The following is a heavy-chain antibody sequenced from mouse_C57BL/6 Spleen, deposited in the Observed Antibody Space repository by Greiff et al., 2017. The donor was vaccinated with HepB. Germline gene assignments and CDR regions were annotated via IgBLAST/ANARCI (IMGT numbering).Heavy chain of an antibody. CDR1: GYTFTDYN. V-gene: IGHV1-18*01. CDR2: INPNNGGT. CDR3: AREGGYEYDGDYYAMDY. D-gene: IGHD2-4*01. J-gene: IGHJ4*01. Sequence: EVQLQQSGPELVKPGASVKIPCKASGYTFTDYNMDWVKQSHGKSLEWIGDINPNNGGTIYNQKFKGKATLTVDKSSSTAYMELRSLTSEDTAVYYCAREGGYEYDGDYYAMDYWGQGTSVTVSS.